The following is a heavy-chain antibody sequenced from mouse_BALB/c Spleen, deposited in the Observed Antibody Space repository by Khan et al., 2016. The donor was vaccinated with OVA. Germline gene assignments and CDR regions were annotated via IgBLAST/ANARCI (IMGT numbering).Heavy chain of an antibody. CDR3: ARRTFSEFAY. CDR2: FLPGSDRL. V-gene: IGHV1-9*01. J-gene: IGHJ3*01. CDR1: GYIFSSYW. Sequence: QVQLQQSGAELMKPGASVKISCKATGYIFSSYWIEWVKQRPGHGLDWIGEFLPGSDRLNYNEKFKGKATFTAETSSKTAYMQLSSLTSEDSAVYYCARRTFSEFAYWGQGTLVTVSA.